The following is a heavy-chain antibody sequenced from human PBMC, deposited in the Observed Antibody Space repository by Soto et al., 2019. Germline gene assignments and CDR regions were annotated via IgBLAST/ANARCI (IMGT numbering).Heavy chain of an antibody. CDR2: IFPLLGIT. D-gene: IGHD1-20*01. CDR1: GGTFSGYA. Sequence: QAQLMQSGAEVQKPGSSVKVSCKASGGTFSGYAINWVRQAPGQGLEWMGGIFPLLGITDYGQNFQGRITIAADESTGTAYMDLRGLRSEDTGVYYCARDPRSITGTTSSEDFQHWGQGTLVSVSS. V-gene: IGHV1-69*01. CDR3: ARDPRSITGTTSSEDFQH. J-gene: IGHJ1*01.